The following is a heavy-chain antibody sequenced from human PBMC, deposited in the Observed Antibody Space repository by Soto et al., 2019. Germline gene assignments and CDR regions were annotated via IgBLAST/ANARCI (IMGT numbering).Heavy chain of an antibody. D-gene: IGHD3-10*01. CDR2: IYYSGST. CDR3: ARVWGGAFDF. Sequence: QVQLQESGPGLVKPSETLSLTCTVSGGSIRSYYWSWILQPPGKGLEWIGYIYYSGSTNYNPSLKRRVTISVDTSKNQFPLKLSSVTAADTAVYYCARVWGGAFDFWGQGTMVTVSS. CDR1: GGSIRSYY. J-gene: IGHJ3*01. V-gene: IGHV4-59*01.